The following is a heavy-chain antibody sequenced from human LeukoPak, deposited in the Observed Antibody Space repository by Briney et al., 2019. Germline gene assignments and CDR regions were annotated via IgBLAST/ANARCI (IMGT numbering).Heavy chain of an antibody. CDR2: IYHSGST. J-gene: IGHJ4*02. V-gene: IGHV4-38-2*02. D-gene: IGHD4-17*01. Sequence: SETLSLTCTVSGDSISGGYYWAWIRQPPGKGLEWIGSIYHSGSTFYNPSLKSRVTISVDTSKNQFSLKLTSVTAADTAVYYCARLFGDYVAPFDFWGQGTLVTVSS. CDR3: ARLFGDYVAPFDF. CDR1: GDSISGGYY.